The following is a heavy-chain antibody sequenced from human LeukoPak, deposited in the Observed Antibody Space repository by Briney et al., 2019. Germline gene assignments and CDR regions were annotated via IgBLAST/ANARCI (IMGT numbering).Heavy chain of an antibody. CDR3: AREGSYRYGLTDY. Sequence: GESLKISCNGSGYSFTNYWIGWGRQMPGKGLEWMGIIHPGDSGTRYSPSFQGQVTMSVDESITTAYLQWSRLSASDSAIYFCAREGSYRYGLTDYWGQGTLVTVSS. CDR1: GYSFTNYW. CDR2: IHPGDSGT. J-gene: IGHJ4*02. V-gene: IGHV5-51*01. D-gene: IGHD5-18*01.